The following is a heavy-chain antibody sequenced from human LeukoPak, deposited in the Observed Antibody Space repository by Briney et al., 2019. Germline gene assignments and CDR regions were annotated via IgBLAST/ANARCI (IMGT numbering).Heavy chain of an antibody. V-gene: IGHV3-30*18. CDR3: AKSSDSYYFDY. CDR1: GFTFCSYG. CDR2: VSRDGSAQ. Sequence: SGGSLRLSCAASGFTFCSYGMHWVRQAPGKGLEWVAIVSRDGSAQYYGDSVKGRFTSSRDNSENTLYLQMNSLRAEDTALYYCAKSSDSYYFDYGGQGSLVTVSS. J-gene: IGHJ4*02. D-gene: IGHD2-15*01.